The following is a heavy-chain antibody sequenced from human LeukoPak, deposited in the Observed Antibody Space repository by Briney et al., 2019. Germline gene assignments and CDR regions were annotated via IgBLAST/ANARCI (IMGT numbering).Heavy chain of an antibody. CDR1: GFIFTDYW. V-gene: IGHV3-7*01. Sequence: GGSLRLSCAASGFIFTDYWMNWVRQAPGKGLEWVAMIKYDGIDKKYLDSVKGRFTISRDNAKNSLYLQMNSLRAEDTAVYYCARDGSRGTYDSSGYYYYYYMDVWGKGTTVTVSS. CDR3: ARDGSRGTYDSSGYYYYYYMDV. CDR2: IKYDGIDK. J-gene: IGHJ6*03. D-gene: IGHD3-22*01.